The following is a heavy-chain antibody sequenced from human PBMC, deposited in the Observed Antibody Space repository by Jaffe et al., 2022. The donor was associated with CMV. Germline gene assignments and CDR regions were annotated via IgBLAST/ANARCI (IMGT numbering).Heavy chain of an antibody. Sequence: QVQLQQWGAGLLKPSETLSLTCAVYGGSFSGYYWSWIRQPPGKGLEWIGEINHSGSTNYNPSLKSRVTISVDTSKNQFSLKLSSVTAADTAVYYCARESRVTAIRTFDYWGQGTLVTVSS. D-gene: IGHD2-21*02. CDR1: GGSFSGYY. J-gene: IGHJ4*02. CDR3: ARESRVTAIRTFDY. CDR2: INHSGST. V-gene: IGHV4-34*01.